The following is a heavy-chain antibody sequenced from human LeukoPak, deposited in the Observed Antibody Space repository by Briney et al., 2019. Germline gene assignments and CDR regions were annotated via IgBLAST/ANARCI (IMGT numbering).Heavy chain of an antibody. D-gene: IGHD3-22*01. CDR1: GGTFSSYA. CDR3: AIDSSGYYYRFDY. J-gene: IGHJ4*02. CDR2: IIPIFGTA. Sequence: GASVKVSCKASGGTFSSYAISWVRQAPGQGLEWMGGIIPIFGTANYAQKFQGRVTITTDESTSTAYMELSSLRSEDTAVYYCAIDSSGYYYRFDYWGQGTLDTVSS. V-gene: IGHV1-69*05.